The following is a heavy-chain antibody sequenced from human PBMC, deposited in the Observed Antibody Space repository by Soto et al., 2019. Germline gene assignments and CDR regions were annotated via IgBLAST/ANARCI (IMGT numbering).Heavy chain of an antibody. CDR1: GFTFSSYG. D-gene: IGHD1-26*01. J-gene: IGHJ4*02. CDR3: ARDGPVGAFQIDY. Sequence: PGGSLRLSCAAPGFTFSSYGMHWVRQAPGKGLEWVAVIWYDGSNKYYADSVKGRFTISRDNSKNTLYLQMNSLRAEDTAVYYCARDGPVGAFQIDYWGQGTLVTVSS. V-gene: IGHV3-33*01. CDR2: IWYDGSNK.